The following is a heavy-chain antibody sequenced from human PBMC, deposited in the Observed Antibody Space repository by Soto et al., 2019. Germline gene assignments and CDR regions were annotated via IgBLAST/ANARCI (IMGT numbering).Heavy chain of an antibody. CDR2: IKRKTDGGTT. CDR3: ATVAPLDE. J-gene: IGHJ4*01. V-gene: IGHV3-15*07. CDR1: GFTFINAW. D-gene: IGHD5-12*01. Sequence: GGSLRLSCAASGFTFINAWMNWVRQPPGKGLEWVGRIKRKTDGGTTDYAAPVKGRFTISRDDSKATLYLQMDNLKTEDTAVYYCATVAPLDEWGHGTLVTVSS.